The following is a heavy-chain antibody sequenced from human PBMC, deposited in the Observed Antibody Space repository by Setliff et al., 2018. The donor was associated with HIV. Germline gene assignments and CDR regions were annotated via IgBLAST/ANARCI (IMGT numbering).Heavy chain of an antibody. CDR1: GYSISSGYY. V-gene: IGHV4-38-2*01. CDR2: INDIGGT. D-gene: IGHD7-27*01. CDR3: ARRNWGWFDT. J-gene: IGHJ5*02. Sequence: SETLSLTCGVSGYSISSGYYWSWIRQSPGKGLEWIGEINDIGGTNYNPSLKSRVITSVDTSKSQVSLTLKSVTAADTAVYFCARRNWGWFDTWGQGTQVTVSS.